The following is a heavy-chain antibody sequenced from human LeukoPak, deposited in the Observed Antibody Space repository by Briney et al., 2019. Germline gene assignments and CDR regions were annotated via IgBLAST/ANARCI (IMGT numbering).Heavy chain of an antibody. V-gene: IGHV4-4*02. CDR3: ARGRVPAYYYYYGMDV. CDR2: IYHSGST. Sequence: PSETLSLTCAVSGGSISSSNWWSWVRQPPGKGLEWIGEIYHSGSTNYNPSLKSRVTISVDKSKNQFSLKLSSVTAADTAVYYCARGRVPAYYYYYGMDVWGQGTTVTVSS. D-gene: IGHD2-2*01. CDR1: GGSISSSNW. J-gene: IGHJ6*02.